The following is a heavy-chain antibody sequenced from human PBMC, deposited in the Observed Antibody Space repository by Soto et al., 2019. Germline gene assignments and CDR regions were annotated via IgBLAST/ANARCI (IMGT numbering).Heavy chain of an antibody. V-gene: IGHV3-11*01. D-gene: IGHD3-22*01. J-gene: IGHJ3*02. CDR3: AETCPYYCTGYYPVSAFHX. CDR2: ISSSGSTI. CDR1: GFTFSYYD. Sequence: GGSLRLSCAASGFTFSYYDMSWVRQAPGKGLEGVSYISSSGSTIYYADSVKVRFTISRDNSKNSLYLQMNSLRAEDTAVYYCAETCPYYCTGYYPVSAFHXWGQGTMVTVS.